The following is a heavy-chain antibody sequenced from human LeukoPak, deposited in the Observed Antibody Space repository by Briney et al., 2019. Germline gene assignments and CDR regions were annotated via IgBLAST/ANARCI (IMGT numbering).Heavy chain of an antibody. D-gene: IGHD6-25*01. V-gene: IGHV1-8*03. J-gene: IGHJ4*02. CDR1: GYTFTSYH. Sequence: ASVTVSCTPSGYTFTSYHINWVRQATGQGLEWMGWMNPNSGDRGYAQKLQGRLSITRDTSISTVYMELSSLRSEDTAVYFCARTTSFTASGYDYWGQGTLVTVSS. CDR2: MNPNSGDR. CDR3: ARTTSFTASGYDY.